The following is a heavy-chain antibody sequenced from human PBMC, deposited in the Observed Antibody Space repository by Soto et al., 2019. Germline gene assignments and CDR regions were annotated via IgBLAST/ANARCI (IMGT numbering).Heavy chain of an antibody. D-gene: IGHD3-3*01. Sequence: EVQMLESGGGLVQPGGSLRLSCAASGFTLSSYALSWVRQAPGKGLEWVSGISGSGDFTFDADSVRGRFTNSRDNSMNTLYLQMNSLRGEDTAVYYCARGPTIFGVGVDAFDIWGQGTMATVSS. J-gene: IGHJ3*02. CDR2: ISGSGDFT. CDR1: GFTLSSYA. CDR3: ARGPTIFGVGVDAFDI. V-gene: IGHV3-23*01.